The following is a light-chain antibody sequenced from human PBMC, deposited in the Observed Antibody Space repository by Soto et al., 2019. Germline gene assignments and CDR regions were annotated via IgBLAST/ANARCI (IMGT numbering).Light chain of an antibody. CDR2: AAS. CDR3: QQRNSYPLT. J-gene: IGKJ4*01. CDR1: QGISSY. V-gene: IGKV1-9*01. Sequence: IQLTQSPSSLSASGGDRVTITCRARQGISSYLACYQQKPGKAPKLLLYAASTLQSGVPSRFSGSGSGTDFTLTISSLQPEDCATDYCQQRNSYPLTFGGGTKVEIK.